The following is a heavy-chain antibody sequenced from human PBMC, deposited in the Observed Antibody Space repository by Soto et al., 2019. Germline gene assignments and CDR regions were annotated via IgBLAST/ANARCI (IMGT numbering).Heavy chain of an antibody. V-gene: IGHV3-21*01. CDR3: ASNIAARPSLAHYMDV. Sequence: GGSLRLSCAASGFTFSSYSMNWVRQAPGKGLEWVSSISSSSSYIYYADSVKGRFTISRDNAKNSLYLQMNSLRAEDTAVYYCASNIAARPSLAHYMDVWGKGTTVTVSS. J-gene: IGHJ6*03. CDR1: GFTFSSYS. CDR2: ISSSSSYI. D-gene: IGHD6-6*01.